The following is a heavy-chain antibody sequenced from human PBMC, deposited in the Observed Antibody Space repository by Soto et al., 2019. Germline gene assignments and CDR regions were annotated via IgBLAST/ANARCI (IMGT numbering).Heavy chain of an antibody. V-gene: IGHV3-23*01. CDR3: ARATSESSLGYFDY. CDR1: GFTFSSYA. J-gene: IGHJ4*02. D-gene: IGHD1-26*01. Sequence: PGGSLSPSCAASGFTFSSYARSWVRQAPGKGLEWVSAVSGSGGTTYYADSVKGRFTISRDNSKNTVYLQMKSLRAGDTAVYYCARATSESSLGYFDYWGQGTLVTVSS. CDR2: VSGSGGTT.